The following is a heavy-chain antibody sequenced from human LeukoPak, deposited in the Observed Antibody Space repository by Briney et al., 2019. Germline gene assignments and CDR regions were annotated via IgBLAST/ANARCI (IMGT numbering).Heavy chain of an antibody. D-gene: IGHD2-2*01. V-gene: IGHV1-69*04. CDR2: IIPILGIA. CDR3: ASRYCSSTSCYSFYYYYGMDV. Sequence: VASVKVSCKASGGTFSSYAISWVRQAPGQGLEWMGRIIPILGIANYAQKFQGRVTITADKSTSTAYMELSSLRSEDTAVYYCASRYCSSTSCYSFYYYYGMDVWGQGTTVTVSS. CDR1: GGTFSSYA. J-gene: IGHJ6*02.